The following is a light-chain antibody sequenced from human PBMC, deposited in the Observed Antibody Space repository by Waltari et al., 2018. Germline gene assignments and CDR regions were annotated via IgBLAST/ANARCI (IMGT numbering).Light chain of an antibody. Sequence: SYVLTQPPSVSVAPGQTARITCGGTTLGGKSVPWYQQRPGQAPVLVVYDDSDRPSGIPERFSGANSGNTATLTISRVGAGDEADYFCQVWESRSDLVVFGGGTKLTVL. CDR3: QVWESRSDLVV. CDR1: TLGGKS. V-gene: IGLV3-21*02. CDR2: DDS. J-gene: IGLJ2*01.